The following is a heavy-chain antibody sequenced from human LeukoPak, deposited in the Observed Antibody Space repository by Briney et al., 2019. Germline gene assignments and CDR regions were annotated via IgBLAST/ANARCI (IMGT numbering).Heavy chain of an antibody. CDR2: ISSSGSTI. Sequence: PGGSLRLSCAASGFTFSSYETNWVRQAPGKGLEWVSYISSSGSTIYYADSVKGRFTISRDNAKNSLYLQMNSLRAEDTAVYYCARDGDGYGPSTDYWGQGTLVTVSS. V-gene: IGHV3-48*03. D-gene: IGHD5-24*01. J-gene: IGHJ4*02. CDR3: ARDGDGYGPSTDY. CDR1: GFTFSSYE.